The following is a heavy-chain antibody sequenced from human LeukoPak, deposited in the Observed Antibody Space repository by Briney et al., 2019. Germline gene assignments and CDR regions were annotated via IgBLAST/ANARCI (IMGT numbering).Heavy chain of an antibody. CDR1: GGSISSGDYY. V-gene: IGHV4-61*08. Sequence: SETLSLTCTVSGGSISSGDYYWSWIRQPPGKGLEWIGYIYYSGSTNYNPSLKSRVTISVDTSKNQFSLKLSSVTAADTAVYYCASFEWEGSLFDYWGQGTLVTVSS. CDR2: IYYSGST. J-gene: IGHJ4*02. D-gene: IGHD1-26*01. CDR3: ASFEWEGSLFDY.